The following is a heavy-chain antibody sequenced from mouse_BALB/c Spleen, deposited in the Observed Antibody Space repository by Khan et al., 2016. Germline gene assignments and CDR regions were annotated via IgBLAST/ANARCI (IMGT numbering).Heavy chain of an antibody. CDR1: GYSITSDYA. Sequence: EVQLQESGPGLVKPSQSLSLTCTVTGYSITSDYAWNWIRQFPGNKLEWMGYISYSGFTGYNPSLKSRISITRDTSKHQFFLQLNSVTTEDTPPYYCARRYYAMDYWGQGTSVTVSS. J-gene: IGHJ4*01. V-gene: IGHV3-2*02. CDR2: ISYSGFT. CDR3: ARRYYAMDY.